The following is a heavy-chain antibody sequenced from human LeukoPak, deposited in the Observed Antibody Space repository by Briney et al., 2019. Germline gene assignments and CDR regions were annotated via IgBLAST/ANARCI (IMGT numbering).Heavy chain of an antibody. CDR1: GGTFSSYA. Sequence: ASVKVSCKASGGTFSSYAISWVRQAPGQGLEWMGGIIPIFGTANYALKFQGRVTITADESTSTAYMELSSLRSEDTAVCYCAREYDSSGYYRRYFDYWGQGTLVTVSS. CDR3: AREYDSSGYYRRYFDY. CDR2: IIPIFGTA. D-gene: IGHD3-22*01. V-gene: IGHV1-69*13. J-gene: IGHJ4*02.